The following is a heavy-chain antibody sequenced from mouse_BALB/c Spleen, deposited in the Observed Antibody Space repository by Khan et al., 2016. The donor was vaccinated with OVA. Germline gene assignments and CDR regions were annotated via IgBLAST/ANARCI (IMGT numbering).Heavy chain of an antibody. CDR1: GDSITSGY. CDR3: ARSTYRYAFVY. J-gene: IGHJ3*01. D-gene: IGHD2-14*01. V-gene: IGHV3-8*02. CDR2: IIYTGYT. Sequence: EVQLQESGPSLVKPSQTLSLTCSVTGDSITSGYWNWIRKFPGNKLEYMGYIIYTGYTYYNPSLKSRISITRHTSKNQSFLQLNSVTDEDTATYYCARSTYRYAFVYWGQGTLVTVSA.